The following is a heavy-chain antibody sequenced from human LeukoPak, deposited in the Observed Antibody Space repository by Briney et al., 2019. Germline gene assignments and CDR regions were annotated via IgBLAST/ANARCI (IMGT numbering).Heavy chain of an antibody. Sequence: PSETLSLTCTVSGGSISSYYWSWIRQPPGKGLEWIGEINHSGSTNYNPSLKSRVTISVDTSKNQFSLKLTSVTAADTAVYYCARGRREGSGWLGWFDPWGQETRVTVSS. D-gene: IGHD6-19*01. CDR3: ARGRREGSGWLGWFDP. CDR2: INHSGST. V-gene: IGHV4-34*01. J-gene: IGHJ5*02. CDR1: GGSISSYY.